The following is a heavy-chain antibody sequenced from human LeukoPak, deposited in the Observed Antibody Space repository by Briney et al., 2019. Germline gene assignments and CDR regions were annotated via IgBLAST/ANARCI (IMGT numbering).Heavy chain of an antibody. CDR3: ARRDYDFWSGYDSNWFDP. CDR2: INPSGGST. J-gene: IGHJ5*02. D-gene: IGHD3-3*01. V-gene: IGHV1-46*01. Sequence: ASVKVSCKASGYTFTSYYMHWVRKAPGQGLEWMGIINPSGGSTSYAQKFQGRVTMTRDTSTSTVYMELSSLRSEDTAVYYCARRDYDFWSGYDSNWFDPWGQGTLVTVSS. CDR1: GYTFTSYY.